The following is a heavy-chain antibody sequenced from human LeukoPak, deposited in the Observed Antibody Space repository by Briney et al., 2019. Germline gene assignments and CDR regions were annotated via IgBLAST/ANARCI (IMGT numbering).Heavy chain of an antibody. Sequence: SETLSLTCTVSGGSISTSNYYWGWIRQPPGKGLEWIGNIFYSGSTYYSPSLRSRVTISLDTSRNQFSLKLNSVTAADTAVYYCARKRLEFDYWGQGTLVTVSS. J-gene: IGHJ4*02. D-gene: IGHD6-25*01. CDR2: IFYSGST. V-gene: IGHV4-39*07. CDR1: GGSISTSNYY. CDR3: ARKRLEFDY.